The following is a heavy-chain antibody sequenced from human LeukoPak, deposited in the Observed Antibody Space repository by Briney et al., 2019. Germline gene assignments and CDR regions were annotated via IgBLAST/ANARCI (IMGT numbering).Heavy chain of an antibody. V-gene: IGHV3-74*01. CDR1: GFTFSSYW. CDR3: ARDWVGYYGSGSSDY. Sequence: TGGSLRLSCAASGFTFSSYWMHWVRQAPGKGLVWVSHINSDGSSTSYADSVKGRFTISRDNAKNTLYLQMNSLRAEDTAVYYCARDWVGYYGSGSSDYRGQGTLVTVSS. CDR2: INSDGSST. J-gene: IGHJ4*02. D-gene: IGHD3-10*01.